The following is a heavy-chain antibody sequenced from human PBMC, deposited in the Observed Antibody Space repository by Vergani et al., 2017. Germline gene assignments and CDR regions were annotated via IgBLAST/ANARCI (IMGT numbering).Heavy chain of an antibody. Sequence: EVQLVESGGGLVKPGGSLRLSCAASGFTFSNAWMSWVRQAPGKGLEWVGRIKSKTDGGTTDYAAPVKGRFTISRDDSKNTLYLQMNSLKTEDTAVYYCTTEVGEIVVVPAASDYWGQGTPVTVSS. CDR3: TTEVGEIVVVPAASDY. V-gene: IGHV3-15*01. D-gene: IGHD2-2*01. CDR1: GFTFSNAW. J-gene: IGHJ4*02. CDR2: IKSKTDGGTT.